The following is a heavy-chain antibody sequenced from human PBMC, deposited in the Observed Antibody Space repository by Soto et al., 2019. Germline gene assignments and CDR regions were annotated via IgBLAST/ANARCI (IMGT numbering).Heavy chain of an antibody. Sequence: PSETLSLTCVVSGGSFSGSYCNWIRQPPGKGLEWIGEINQSGSTNYNPSLKSRVYMLVDTSKNQFSLKLSSVTAADTAVYYCARGVGYCSGGSCSGNWFGPWGQGTLVTVSS. CDR3: ARGVGYCSGGSCSGNWFGP. CDR2: INQSGST. D-gene: IGHD2-15*01. J-gene: IGHJ5*02. V-gene: IGHV4-34*01. CDR1: GGSFSGSY.